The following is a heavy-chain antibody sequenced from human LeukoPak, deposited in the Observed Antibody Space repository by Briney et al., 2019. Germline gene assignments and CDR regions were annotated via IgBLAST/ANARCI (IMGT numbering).Heavy chain of an antibody. CDR2: ISWNSGSI. CDR3: AKDSPRYDSSGYYDY. V-gene: IGHV3-9*01. Sequence: GGSLRLSCAASGFTFDDYAMHWVRQAPGKGLEWVSGISWNSGSIGYADSVKGRFTISRDNAKNSLYLQMNSLRAEDTALYYCAKDSPRYDSSGYYDYWGQGTLVTVSS. CDR1: GFTFDDYA. D-gene: IGHD3-22*01. J-gene: IGHJ4*02.